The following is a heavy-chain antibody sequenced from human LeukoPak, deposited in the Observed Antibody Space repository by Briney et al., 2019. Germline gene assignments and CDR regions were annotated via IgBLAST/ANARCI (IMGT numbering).Heavy chain of an antibody. D-gene: IGHD3-22*01. CDR3: ANSGNYYDTSGHEY. Sequence: GGSLRLSCAASGFTYTSYAMSWVRQAPGKGLEWVSGISGSGVESFYADSVKGRFTISRDNSRNTLYLQVNSLRAEDTAVYYCANSGNYYDTSGHEYWGQGTLVTVSS. J-gene: IGHJ4*02. V-gene: IGHV3-23*01. CDR1: GFTYTSYA. CDR2: ISGSGVES.